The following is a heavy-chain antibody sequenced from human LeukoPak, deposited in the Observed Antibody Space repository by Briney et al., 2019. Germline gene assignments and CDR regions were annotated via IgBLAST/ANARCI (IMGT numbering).Heavy chain of an antibody. J-gene: IGHJ4*02. CDR3: ARTYYYDSSGHDY. CDR2: IYYSGST. V-gene: IGHV4-39*07. CDR1: GGSISSSSYY. Sequence: PSETLSLTCTVSGGSISSSSYYWGWIRQPPGKGLEWIGSIYYSGSTYYNPSLKSRVTISVDTSKNQFSLKLSSVTAADTAVYYCARTYYYDSSGHDYWGQGTLVTVSS. D-gene: IGHD3-22*01.